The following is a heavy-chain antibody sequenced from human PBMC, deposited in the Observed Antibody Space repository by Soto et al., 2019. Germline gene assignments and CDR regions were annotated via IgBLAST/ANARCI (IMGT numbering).Heavy chain of an antibody. V-gene: IGHV4-34*01. Sequence: QVQLQQWGAGLLKPSETLSLTCAVYGGSFSGYYWSWIRQPPGKGLEWIGEINHSGSTNYNPSLKSRVTISVDTSKNQFSLKLSSVTAADTAVYYCARGHDDYGDSWYFDLWGRGTLVTVSS. CDR3: ARGHDDYGDSWYFDL. D-gene: IGHD4-17*01. CDR1: GGSFSGYY. CDR2: INHSGST. J-gene: IGHJ2*01.